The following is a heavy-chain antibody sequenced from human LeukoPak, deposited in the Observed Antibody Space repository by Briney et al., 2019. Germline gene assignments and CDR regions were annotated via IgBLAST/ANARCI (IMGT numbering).Heavy chain of an antibody. CDR1: GGSFSGYY. J-gene: IGHJ6*03. Sequence: PSETLSLTCAVYGGSFSGYYWSWIRQPPGKGLEWIGEINHSGSTNYNPSLKSRVTISVDTSKNQFSLKLSSVTAADTAVYYCARDSTYYDFWSGYSLNYYYYYMDVWGKGTTVTVSS. CDR2: INHSGST. D-gene: IGHD3-3*01. CDR3: ARDSTYYDFWSGYSLNYYYYYMDV. V-gene: IGHV4-34*01.